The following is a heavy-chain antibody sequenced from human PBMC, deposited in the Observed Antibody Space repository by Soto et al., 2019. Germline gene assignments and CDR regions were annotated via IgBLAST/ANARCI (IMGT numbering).Heavy chain of an antibody. J-gene: IGHJ6*02. CDR1: GGTFSSYA. CDR3: ARESSSPNYYYYGMDV. V-gene: IGHV1-69*01. Sequence: QVQLVQSGAEVKKPGSSVKVSCRASGGTFSSYAVNWVRQAPGQGLEWMGVIIPLLNTPKYVQKFQGRVTITADASATTAYMELSSLRSEDTAVYYCARESSSPNYYYYGMDVWGQGTTVTVSS. D-gene: IGHD6-6*01. CDR2: IIPLLNTP.